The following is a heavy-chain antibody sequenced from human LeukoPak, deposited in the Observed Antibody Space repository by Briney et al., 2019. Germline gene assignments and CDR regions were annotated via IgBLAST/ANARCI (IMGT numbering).Heavy chain of an antibody. V-gene: IGHV1-2*02. CDR3: ARNYYDSSGYYDDAFDI. CDR2: INPNSGGT. J-gene: IGHJ3*02. D-gene: IGHD3-22*01. Sequence: ASVKVSCKASGYTFTGYYMHWVRQAPGQGLEWMGWINPNSGGTNYAQKFQGRVTMTRNTSISTAYMELSSLRSEDTAVYYCARNYYDSSGYYDDAFDIWGQGTMVTVSS. CDR1: GYTFTGYY.